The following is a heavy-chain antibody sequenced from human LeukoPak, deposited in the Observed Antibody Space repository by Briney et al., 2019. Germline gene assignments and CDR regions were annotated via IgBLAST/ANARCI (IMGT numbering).Heavy chain of an antibody. CDR2: INGDGSTT. V-gene: IGHV3-74*03. CDR3: ARDYAGSLDY. Sequence: GSLRLSCTASGFTFSTYWINWVRQSPGKGLVWVALINGDGSTTTHADSVKGRFTISRDNAEDTAYLQMNSLRDEDTAVYYCARDYAGSLDYWGQGTLVTVSA. D-gene: IGHD3-10*01. CDR1: GFTFSTYW. J-gene: IGHJ4*02.